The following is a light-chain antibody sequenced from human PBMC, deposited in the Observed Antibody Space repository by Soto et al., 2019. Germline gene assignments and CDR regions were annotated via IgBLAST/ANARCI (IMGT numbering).Light chain of an antibody. V-gene: IGKV1-5*01. J-gene: IGKJ1*01. Sequence: DIPMTQSPSTMSASVGDRVTITSRASKNINTWVAWYKQKPGKAPKILIYDASSLESGVPSRVSGSGSGTEFTLTIRSLQPDDFATYYCQHYNTFWTVGPGTKGEIK. CDR1: KNINTW. CDR3: QHYNTFWT. CDR2: DAS.